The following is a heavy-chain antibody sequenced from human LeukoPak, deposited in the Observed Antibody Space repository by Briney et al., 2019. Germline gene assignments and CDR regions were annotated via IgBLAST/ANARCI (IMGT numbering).Heavy chain of an antibody. J-gene: IGHJ4*02. V-gene: IGHV3-23*01. D-gene: IGHD2-8*01. Sequence: GGSLRLSCAAPGFIFSSYAMSWVRQAPGKGLEWVSTISGSGGSTYYADSVKGRFTISRDNSKNTVYLQMNSLRAEDTAVYYCAKDRSSINDVCHVDFDYWGQGTLVTVSS. CDR2: ISGSGGST. CDR1: GFIFSSYA. CDR3: AKDRSSINDVCHVDFDY.